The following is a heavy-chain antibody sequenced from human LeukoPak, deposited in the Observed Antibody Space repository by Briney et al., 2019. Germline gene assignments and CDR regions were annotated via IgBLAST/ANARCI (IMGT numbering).Heavy chain of an antibody. CDR3: ARGHGDGYNFDC. D-gene: IGHD5-24*01. Sequence: PSETLSLTCTVSDGSISGYYWSWIRQPPGKGLEWIGYIYYSGSTNYNPSLKSRVTISLDTSKNQFSLKLSSVTAADTAVYYCARGHGDGYNFDCWGQGTLVTVSS. V-gene: IGHV4-59*01. CDR1: DGSISGYY. CDR2: IYYSGST. J-gene: IGHJ4*02.